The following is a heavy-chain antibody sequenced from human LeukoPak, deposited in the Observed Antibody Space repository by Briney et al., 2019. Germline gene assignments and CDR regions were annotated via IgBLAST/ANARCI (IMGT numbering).Heavy chain of an antibody. CDR1: RFTFSSHW. CDR2: IKEDGGEK. J-gene: IGHJ6*02. Sequence: GGSLRLSCAASRFTFSSHWMSWVRQAPGQGLEWVANIKEDGGEKNYVDSVKGRFTISRDNAKNSLYLQMNSLRAEDTAVYYCARERPGSWYYYYYGMDVWGQGTTVTVSS. D-gene: IGHD1-26*01. V-gene: IGHV3-7*01. CDR3: ARERPGSWYYYYYGMDV.